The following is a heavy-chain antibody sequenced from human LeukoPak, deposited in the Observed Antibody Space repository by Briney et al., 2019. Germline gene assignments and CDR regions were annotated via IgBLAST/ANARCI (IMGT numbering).Heavy chain of an antibody. CDR2: ISYDGSNK. CDR1: GFTFSSYA. J-gene: IGHJ5*02. Sequence: GRSLRLSCAASGFTFSSYAMHWVRQAPGKGLEWVAVISYDGSNKYYADSVKGRFTISRDNSKNTLYLQMNSLRAEDTAVYYCARDAGYSYVRRVRDLPNWFDPWGQGTLVTVSS. CDR3: ARDAGYSYVRRVRDLPNWFDP. D-gene: IGHD5-18*01. V-gene: IGHV3-30-3*01.